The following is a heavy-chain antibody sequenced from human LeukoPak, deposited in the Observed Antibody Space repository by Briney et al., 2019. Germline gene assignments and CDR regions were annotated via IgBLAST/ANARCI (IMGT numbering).Heavy chain of an antibody. CDR1: GGSFSGYY. CDR3: ARLDLLWEGSDY. Sequence: SETLSLTCAVYGGSFSGYYWSWIRQPPGKGLEWIGEINHSGSTNYNPSLKSRVTISVDTSKNQFSLKLSSVTAADTAVYYCARLDLLWEGSDYWGQGTLVTVSS. D-gene: IGHD2-2*01. J-gene: IGHJ4*02. V-gene: IGHV4-34*01. CDR2: INHSGST.